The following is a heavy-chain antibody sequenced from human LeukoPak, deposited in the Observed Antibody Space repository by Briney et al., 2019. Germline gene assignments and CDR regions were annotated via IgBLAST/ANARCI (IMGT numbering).Heavy chain of an antibody. CDR1: GFTFSSYA. CDR3: AKDINSGFLYYFDY. CDR2: ISGSGGST. D-gene: IGHD6-19*01. V-gene: IGHV3-23*01. J-gene: IGHJ4*02. Sequence: GGSLRLSCAASGFTFSSYAMSWVRQAPGKGLEWVSAISGSGGSTYYADPVKGRFTISRDNSKNTLYLQMNSLRAEDTAVYYCAKDINSGFLYYFDYWGQGTLVTVSS.